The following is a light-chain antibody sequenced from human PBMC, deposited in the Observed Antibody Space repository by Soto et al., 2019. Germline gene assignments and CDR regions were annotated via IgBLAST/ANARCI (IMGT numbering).Light chain of an antibody. Sequence: SYELTQPASVSVAPGQTASITCGGNNIGSKTVHWYQQKPGQAPMLVVYDDADRPSGIPERFSGSNSGNTATLTISRVEAGDEAAYYCQVGDVSLDHQVFGGVTKVTGL. CDR2: DDA. J-gene: IGLJ2*01. CDR3: QVGDVSLDHQV. V-gene: IGLV3-21*02. CDR1: NIGSKT.